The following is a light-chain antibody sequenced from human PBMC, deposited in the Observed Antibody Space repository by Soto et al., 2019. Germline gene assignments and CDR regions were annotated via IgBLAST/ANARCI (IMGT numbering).Light chain of an antibody. CDR2: TAS. V-gene: IGKV1-8*01. J-gene: IGKJ4*01. CDR3: QQYFSYPLT. CDR1: QGIRSH. Sequence: AIRMTQSPASFSASTGDRVTITCRARQGIRSHLAWYQVKPGKAPRLLIYTASYLESGLPSRFSGSGYGTDFTLTISSLQSEDFAVYYCQQYFSYPLTFGGGTKMEIK.